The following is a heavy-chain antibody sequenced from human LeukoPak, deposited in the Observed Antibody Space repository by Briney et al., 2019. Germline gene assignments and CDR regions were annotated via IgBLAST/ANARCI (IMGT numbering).Heavy chain of an antibody. D-gene: IGHD3-9*01. CDR3: ARFEGNDWFDP. CDR1: GGSIGSGGYY. Sequence: SQTLSLTCTVSGGSIGSGGYYWSWIRQHPGKGLEWIGYISYSGNTYYNPSLKSRVTISVDTSKNQFSVKLSSVTAAGTAVYYCARFEGNDWFDPWGQGTLVTVSS. V-gene: IGHV4-31*03. J-gene: IGHJ5*02. CDR2: ISYSGNT.